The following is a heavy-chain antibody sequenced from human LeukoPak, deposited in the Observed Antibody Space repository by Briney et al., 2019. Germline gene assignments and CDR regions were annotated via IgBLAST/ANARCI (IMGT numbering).Heavy chain of an antibody. CDR3: ARGGAARPGY. V-gene: IGHV3-21*01. CDR2: ISTTSGNI. J-gene: IGHJ4*02. Sequence: GGSLRLSCAASGFTFSSYSMNWVRQAPGKGLEWVAAISTTSGNIYYADSVKGRFTISRDNAKNSLYLQMNSLRAEDTAMYYCARGGAARPGYWGQGTLVTVSS. D-gene: IGHD6-6*01. CDR1: GFTFSSYS.